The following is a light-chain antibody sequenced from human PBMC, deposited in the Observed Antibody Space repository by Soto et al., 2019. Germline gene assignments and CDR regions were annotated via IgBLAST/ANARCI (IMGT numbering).Light chain of an antibody. Sequence: EIVLTQSPGTLSLSPGARATLSCRASQSVDSSYLAWYQQKPGQAPRLLIYGASSRATGIPDRFSGSGSGTDFTLTISRLEPEDFAVYYCQQYGSSPPLTFGQGTRLEIK. CDR2: GAS. V-gene: IGKV3-20*01. J-gene: IGKJ5*01. CDR1: QSVDSSY. CDR3: QQYGSSPPLT.